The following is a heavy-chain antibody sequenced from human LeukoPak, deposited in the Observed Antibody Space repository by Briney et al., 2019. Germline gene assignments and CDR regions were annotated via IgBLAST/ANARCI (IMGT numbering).Heavy chain of an antibody. J-gene: IGHJ5*02. CDR3: ARDPFPHAINYYDSSGYP. V-gene: IGHV4-30-4*08. D-gene: IGHD3-22*01. Sequence: SQTLALTCTVSGGSISSCDYYWSWIRQPPGKVLEWIGYIYYSGSTYYNPSLKSRVTISVDTSKNQLSLKLSSVTAADTAVYYCARDPFPHAINYYDSSGYPWGQGTLVTVYS. CDR2: IYYSGST. CDR1: GGSISSCDYY.